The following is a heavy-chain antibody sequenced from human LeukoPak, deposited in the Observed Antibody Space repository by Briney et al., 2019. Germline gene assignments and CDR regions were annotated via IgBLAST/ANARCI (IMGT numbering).Heavy chain of an antibody. Sequence: PGRSLRLSCAASGFTFSSCGMHWVRQAPGKGLEWVAVISYDGSNKYYADSVKGRFTISRDNSKNTLYLQMNSLRAEDTAVYYCAKDFGSGSYGNYYYMDVWGKGTTVTVSS. CDR2: ISYDGSNK. D-gene: IGHD1-26*01. V-gene: IGHV3-30*18. J-gene: IGHJ6*03. CDR3: AKDFGSGSYGNYYYMDV. CDR1: GFTFSSCG.